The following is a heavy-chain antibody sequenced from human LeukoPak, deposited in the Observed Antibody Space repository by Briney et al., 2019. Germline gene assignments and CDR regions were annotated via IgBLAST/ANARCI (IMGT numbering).Heavy chain of an antibody. CDR1: GFTFSSYA. J-gene: IGHJ4*02. CDR2: ISYDGSNK. D-gene: IGHD3-3*01. CDR3: ARLFMESENYFDY. Sequence: GGSLRLSCAASGFTFSSYAMHWVRQAPGKGLEWVAVISYDGSNKYYADSVKGRFTISRDNSKNTLYPQMNSLRAEDTAVYYCARLFMESENYFDYWGQGTLVTVSS. V-gene: IGHV3-30-3*01.